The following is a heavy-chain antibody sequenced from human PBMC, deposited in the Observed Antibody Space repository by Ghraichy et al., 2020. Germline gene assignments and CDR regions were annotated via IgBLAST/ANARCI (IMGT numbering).Heavy chain of an antibody. Sequence: SETLSLTCAVYGGSFSGAGSFSGYYWNWIRQPPGKGLEWIAEINHRGNTNYNPSLKSRVTISVDTSKNQFSLRVSSVTAADTAVYYCLLSFELVPTAISNYWGQGTLVTVSS. V-gene: IGHV4-34*01. CDR1: GGSFSGAGSFSGYY. CDR3: LLSFELVPTAISNY. J-gene: IGHJ4*02. D-gene: IGHD2-2*01. CDR2: INHRGNT.